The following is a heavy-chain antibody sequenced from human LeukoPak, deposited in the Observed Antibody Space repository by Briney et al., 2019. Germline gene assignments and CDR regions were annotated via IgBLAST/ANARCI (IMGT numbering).Heavy chain of an antibody. V-gene: IGHV3-73*01. J-gene: IGHJ6*03. D-gene: IGHD2-15*01. CDR3: TRPTCSGGSCYSAYYYMDV. Sequence: GGSLRLSCAASGFTFSGSAMHWVRQASGKGLEWVGRIRSKANSHATAYAASVKGRFTISRDDSKNTAYLQMNSLKTEDTAVYYCTRPTCSGGSCYSAYYYMDVWGKGTTVTVSS. CDR1: GFTFSGSA. CDR2: IRSKANSHAT.